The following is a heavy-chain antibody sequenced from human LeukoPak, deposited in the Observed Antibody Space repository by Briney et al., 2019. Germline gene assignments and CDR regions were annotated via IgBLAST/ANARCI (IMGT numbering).Heavy chain of an antibody. CDR2: ISIGSSYI. J-gene: IGHJ4*02. D-gene: IGHD3-22*01. V-gene: IGHV3-21*01. Sequence: GGSLRLSCAASGFTFSSYAMSWVRQAPGQGLEWVSSISIGSSYIYYADSVKGRFTISRDNAKNSLYLQMNSLTVDDTAVYYCARDLWLGQRGLFYFEYWGQGAPVTVAS. CDR1: GFTFSSYA. CDR3: ARDLWLGQRGLFYFEY.